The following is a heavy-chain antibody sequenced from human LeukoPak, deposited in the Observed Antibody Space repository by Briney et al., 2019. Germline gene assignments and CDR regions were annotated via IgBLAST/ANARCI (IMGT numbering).Heavy chain of an antibody. Sequence: ASVKVSCKASGYTFTSYGISWVRQAPGQGLEWMGWISAYNGNTNYAQKLQGRVTMTTDTSTSTAYMELRSLRSDDTAVYYCARGASSYYYDSSGYTYFDCWGQGTLVTVSS. D-gene: IGHD3-22*01. CDR2: ISAYNGNT. J-gene: IGHJ4*02. CDR3: ARGASSYYYDSSGYTYFDC. CDR1: GYTFTSYG. V-gene: IGHV1-18*01.